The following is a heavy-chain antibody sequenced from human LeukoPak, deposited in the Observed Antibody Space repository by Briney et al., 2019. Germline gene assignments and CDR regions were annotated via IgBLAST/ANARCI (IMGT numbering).Heavy chain of an antibody. V-gene: IGHV3-21*01. CDR1: GFTFSSYS. J-gene: IGHJ4*02. CDR2: ISSSSSYI. D-gene: IGHD2-21*02. CDR3: ARDPLAYCGGDCYFDY. Sequence: GGSLRLSCAASGFTFSSYSMTWVRQAPGKGLEWVSSISSSSSYIYYADSVKGRFTISRDNAKNSLYLEMNSLRAEDTAVYYCARDPLAYCGGDCYFDYWGQGTLVTVSS.